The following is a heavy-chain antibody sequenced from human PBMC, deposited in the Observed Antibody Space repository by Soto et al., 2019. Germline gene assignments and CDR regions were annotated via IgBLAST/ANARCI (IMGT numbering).Heavy chain of an antibody. J-gene: IGHJ6*02. CDR2: ISYDGSKK. CDR3: AKSNRGSGYYTGDNYYGMDV. Sequence: PGGSLRLSCAASGFNLYNYAMHWVRQAPGKGLEWLAVISYDGSKKYYGDSVKGRFIISRDSSKNTLDVQMNRLRAEDTAVYYCAKSNRGSGYYTGDNYYGMDVWGQGTTVTVSS. CDR1: GFNLYNYA. D-gene: IGHD3-3*01. V-gene: IGHV3-30-3*02.